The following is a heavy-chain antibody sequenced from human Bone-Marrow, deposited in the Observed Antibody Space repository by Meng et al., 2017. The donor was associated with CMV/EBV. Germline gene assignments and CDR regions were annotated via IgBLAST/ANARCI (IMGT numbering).Heavy chain of an antibody. J-gene: IGHJ4*02. V-gene: IGHV3-21*01. D-gene: IGHD2-15*01. CDR3: ARGGWYIDY. CDR2: ISSSSSYI. Sequence: GESLKISCAASGFTFSSYSMNWVRQAPGKGLEWVSSISSSSSYIYYADSVKGRFTISRDNAKNSLYLQMNSLRAEDTAVYYCARGGWYIDYWGQGTLVTVSS. CDR1: GFTFSSYS.